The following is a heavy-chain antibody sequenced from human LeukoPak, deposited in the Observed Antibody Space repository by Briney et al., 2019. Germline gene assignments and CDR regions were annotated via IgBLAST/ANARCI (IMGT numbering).Heavy chain of an antibody. D-gene: IGHD3-22*01. Sequence: ASVKVSCKASGYTFTSYGISWVRQAPGQVLAWMGWISAYNGNTNYAQKLQGRVTMTTDTSTSTAYMEPRSLRSDDTAVYYCARDRYDDSSRPSGYWGQGTLVTVSS. CDR3: ARDRYDDSSRPSGY. CDR1: GYTFTSYG. CDR2: ISAYNGNT. J-gene: IGHJ4*02. V-gene: IGHV1-18*01.